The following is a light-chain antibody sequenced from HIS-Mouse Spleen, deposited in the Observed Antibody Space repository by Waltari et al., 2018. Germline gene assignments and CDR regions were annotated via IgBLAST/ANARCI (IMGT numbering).Light chain of an antibody. CDR3: QQYDNLPPRIT. CDR2: DAS. CDR1: QDISNY. J-gene: IGKJ3*01. Sequence: DIQMTQSPSSLPASVGDRLTITCKASQDISNYLHWYQQKPGKAPKLLIYDASNLETGVPSRFSGSGSGTDFTFTISSLQPEDIATYYCQQYDNLPPRITFGPGTKVDIK. V-gene: IGKV1-33*01.